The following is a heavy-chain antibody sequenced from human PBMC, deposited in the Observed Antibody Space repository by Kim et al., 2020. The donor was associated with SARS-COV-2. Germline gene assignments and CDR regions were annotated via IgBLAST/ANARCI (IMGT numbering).Heavy chain of an antibody. J-gene: IGHJ4*02. V-gene: IGHV3-23*01. Sequence: GGSLRLSCAASGFTFSSYAMSWVRQAPGKGLEWVSAISGSGGSTYYADSVKGRFTISRDNSKNTLYLQMNSLRAEDTAVYYCAKDRRGFGVVITHYFDYWGQGPLVTVSS. D-gene: IGHD3-3*01. CDR2: ISGSGGST. CDR3: AKDRRGFGVVITHYFDY. CDR1: GFTFSSYA.